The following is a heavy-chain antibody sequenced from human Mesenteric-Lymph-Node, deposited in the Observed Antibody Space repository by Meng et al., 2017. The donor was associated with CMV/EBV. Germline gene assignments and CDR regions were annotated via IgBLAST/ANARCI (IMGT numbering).Heavy chain of an antibody. CDR2: MSFDGSYE. CDR3: ARATLPYYVLDY. V-gene: IGHV3-30*04. CDR1: EFTFSNYA. D-gene: IGHD3-10*02. Sequence: GGSLRLSCAASEFTFSNYAIHWVRQAPGKGLEWVAVMSFDGSYEYYADSVKGRFTISRDSSKNSLYLQMNSLRAEDTAVYYCARATLPYYVLDYWGQGTLVTVSS. J-gene: IGHJ4*02.